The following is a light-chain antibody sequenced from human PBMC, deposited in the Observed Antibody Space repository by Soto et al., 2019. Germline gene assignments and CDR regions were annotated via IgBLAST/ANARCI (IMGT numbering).Light chain of an antibody. V-gene: IGKV1-5*03. Sequence: DIQMTQSPCTLSAFVGDRVTITCRASQSINNFLAWYQQTPGRAPKLLIYTASNFESGVPSRFSGSGSGTDVTLTISGLQPDDFATYYCQQYNGYSGTFGQGTKVEIK. CDR1: QSINNF. J-gene: IGKJ1*01. CDR3: QQYNGYSGT. CDR2: TAS.